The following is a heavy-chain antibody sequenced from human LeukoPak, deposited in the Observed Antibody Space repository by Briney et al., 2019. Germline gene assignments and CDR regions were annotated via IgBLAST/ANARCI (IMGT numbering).Heavy chain of an antibody. D-gene: IGHD3-22*01. J-gene: IGHJ3*02. Sequence: GESLKISCKGSGYSFTSYWIGWVRQMHGKGLEWMGIIDPGDSDTRYSPSFQGQVTISAAKSISTAYRQWSSLKASDTAMYYCAISLSGYYYGAAFDIWGQGTMVTVSS. CDR2: IDPGDSDT. CDR3: AISLSGYYYGAAFDI. V-gene: IGHV5-51*01. CDR1: GYSFTSYW.